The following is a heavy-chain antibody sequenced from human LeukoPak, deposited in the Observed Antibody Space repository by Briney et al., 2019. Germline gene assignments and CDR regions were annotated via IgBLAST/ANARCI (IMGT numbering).Heavy chain of an antibody. D-gene: IGHD6-13*01. J-gene: IGHJ4*02. Sequence: GGSLRLPCAASGFTFSSYSMNWVRQAPGKGLEWVSSISSSSSYIYYADSVKGRFTISRGNAKNSLYLQMNSLRAEDTAVYYCARDLSSYSSSWYIRDAYLDYWGQGTLVTVSS. CDR1: GFTFSSYS. CDR2: ISSSSSYI. V-gene: IGHV3-21*01. CDR3: ARDLSSYSSSWYIRDAYLDY.